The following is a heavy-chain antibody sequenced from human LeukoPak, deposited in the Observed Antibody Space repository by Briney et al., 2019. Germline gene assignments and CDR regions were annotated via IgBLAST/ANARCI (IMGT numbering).Heavy chain of an antibody. CDR3: AIYSDTYYFDH. V-gene: IGHV5-51*01. CDR2: IYPGDSDT. J-gene: IGHJ4*02. D-gene: IGHD1-26*01. CDR1: GYSFTSSW. Sequence: GESLKISCKGSGYSFTSSWIGWGRQMPGKGLEWMGIIYPGDSDTRYSPSFQGEVTISADKSIRTAYLQWSSLKASDTAIYYCAIYSDTYYFDHWGQGPLVTVSS.